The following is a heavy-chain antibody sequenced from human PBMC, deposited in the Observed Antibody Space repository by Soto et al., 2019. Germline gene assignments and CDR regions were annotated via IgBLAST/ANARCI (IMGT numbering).Heavy chain of an antibody. CDR2: ISYTGRA. V-gene: IGHV4-61*03. D-gene: IGHD7-27*01. CDR3: AREWGLLPYYVMNV. J-gene: IGHJ6*02. CDR1: GDSVTSGSYY. Sequence: PSETLSLTCIVSGDSVTSGSYYWTWLRQPPGKGLEWIGYISYTGRAKYNPSLQSRVTISVDTSKNDFSLNLSSVTGADTAVYFCAREWGLLPYYVMNVWGHGTAVTVS.